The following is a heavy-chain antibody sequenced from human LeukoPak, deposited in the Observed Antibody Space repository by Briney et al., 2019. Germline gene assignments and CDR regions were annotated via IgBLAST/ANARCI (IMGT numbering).Heavy chain of an antibody. V-gene: IGHV3-30-3*01. CDR2: ISYDGSNK. CDR3: ARDGVVPAAISDAFDI. CDR1: GFTFSSYA. J-gene: IGHJ3*02. Sequence: SEGSLRLSCAASGFTFSSYAMHWVRQAPGKGLEWVAVISYDGSNKYYADSVKGRFTISRDNSKNTLYLQMNSLRAEDTAVYYCARDGVVPAAISDAFDIWGQGTMVTVSS. D-gene: IGHD2-2*02.